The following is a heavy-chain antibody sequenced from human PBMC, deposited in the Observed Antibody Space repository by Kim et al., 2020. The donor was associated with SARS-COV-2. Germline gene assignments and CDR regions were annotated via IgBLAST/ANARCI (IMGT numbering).Heavy chain of an antibody. CDR1: GGSISGRLYY. Sequence: SETLSLTCTVSGGSISGRLYYWSWIRQHPGKGLEWIGYIFPSGSTSYNPSLRSRVSISVDLSKNQFFLNLMSVTAADTAMYYCARYCTEGSCYPDPFDIWGQGTLVTVSS. V-gene: IGHV4-31*03. J-gene: IGHJ3*02. CDR3: ARYCTEGSCYPDPFDI. CDR2: IFPSGST. D-gene: IGHD2-15*01.